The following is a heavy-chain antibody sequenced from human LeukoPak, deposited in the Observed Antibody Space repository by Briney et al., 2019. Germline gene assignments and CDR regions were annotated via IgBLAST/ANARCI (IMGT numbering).Heavy chain of an antibody. J-gene: IGHJ4*02. CDR2: IYRDSSVK. V-gene: IGHV3-48*01. D-gene: IGHD3-10*01. CDR3: ARYGSGSNYRDPFDS. Sequence: GGSLRLSCVASGFNFDEYAMNWVRQAPGKGLEWISCIYRDSSVKHYADSVRGRFTVSRDNAKNSVYLQMNSLRAEDTTVYFCARYGSGSNYRDPFDSWGQGTLVTVSS. CDR1: GFNFDEYA.